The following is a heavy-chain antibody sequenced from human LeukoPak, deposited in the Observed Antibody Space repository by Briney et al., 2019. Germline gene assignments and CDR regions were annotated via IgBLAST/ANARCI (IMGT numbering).Heavy chain of an antibody. J-gene: IGHJ4*02. V-gene: IGHV3-21*04. Sequence: KTGGSLRLSCAASGFTFSSYSMNWVRQAPGKGLEWVSSISSSSSYIYYADSVKGRFTISRDNAKSSLYLQMNSLRVEDTALYYCAGGYNSGHYFDYWGQGTLVTVSS. CDR3: AGGYNSGHYFDY. D-gene: IGHD5-18*01. CDR2: ISSSSSYI. CDR1: GFTFSSYS.